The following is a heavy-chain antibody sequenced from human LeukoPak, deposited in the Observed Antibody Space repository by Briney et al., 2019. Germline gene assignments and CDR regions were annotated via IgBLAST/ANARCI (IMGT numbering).Heavy chain of an antibody. CDR2: ISYDGSNK. CDR3: ARGGVYGDYVGYYYGMDV. Sequence: GGSLRLSCAASGFTFSSYAMHWVRQAPGKGLEWVAVISYDGSNKYYADSVKGRFTISRDNSKNALYLQMNSLRAEDTAVYYCARGGVYGDYVGYYYGMDVWGQGTTVTVSS. J-gene: IGHJ6*02. V-gene: IGHV3-30*04. CDR1: GFTFSSYA. D-gene: IGHD4-17*01.